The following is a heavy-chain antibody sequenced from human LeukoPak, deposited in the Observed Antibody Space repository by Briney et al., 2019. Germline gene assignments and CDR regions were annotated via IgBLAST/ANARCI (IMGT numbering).Heavy chain of an antibody. D-gene: IGHD5-18*01. CDR2: IIPIFGTA. CDR3: ARGYSYGFGEVWHYYYYYGMDV. J-gene: IGHJ6*02. CDR1: GGTFSSYA. Sequence: SVKVSCKASGGTFSSYAISWVRQAPGQGLEWMGGIIPIFGTANYAQKFQGRVTITADESTSSAYMELSSLRSEDTAVYYCARGYSYGFGEVWHYYYYYGMDVWGQGTTVTVSS. V-gene: IGHV1-69*13.